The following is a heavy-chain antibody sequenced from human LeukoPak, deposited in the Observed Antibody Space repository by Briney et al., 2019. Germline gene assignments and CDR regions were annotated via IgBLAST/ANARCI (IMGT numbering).Heavy chain of an antibody. CDR2: ISYDGSNK. D-gene: IGHD2-2*02. V-gene: IGHV3-30*18. CDR1: GITFSSYG. CDR3: AKVEYCSSTSCYTWAFDY. J-gene: IGHJ4*02. Sequence: GRSLRLSCAASGITFSSYGMHWVRQAPGKGLEWVAVISYDGSNKYYADSVKGRFTISRDNSKNTLYLQMNSLRVEDTAVYYCAKVEYCSSTSCYTWAFDYWGQGTLVTVSS.